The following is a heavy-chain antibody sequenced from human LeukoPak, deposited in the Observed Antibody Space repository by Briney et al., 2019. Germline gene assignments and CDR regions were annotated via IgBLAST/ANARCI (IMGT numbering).Heavy chain of an antibody. CDR3: ARDGIAATGSPFDY. CDR1: GGSISSGYYY. Sequence: PSPTLSLTCNVSGGSISSGYYYWNWIRPHPGKGLEWIGFTLYSGTTYYNTSLRSRVTISIDTSKNQFSLILSPVTAAATAVYYCARDGIAATGSPFDYCGQGALVTVSS. D-gene: IGHD6-13*01. V-gene: IGHV4-31*03. CDR2: TLYSGTT. J-gene: IGHJ4*02.